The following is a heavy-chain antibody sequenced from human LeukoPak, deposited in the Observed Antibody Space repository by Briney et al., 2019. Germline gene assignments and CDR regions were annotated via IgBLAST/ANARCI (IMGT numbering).Heavy chain of an antibody. V-gene: IGHV3-48*03. J-gene: IGHJ4*02. Sequence: GGSLRLSCAASGFTFSSYEMNWVRQAPGKGLEWISYISSSGSTIYYADSVKGRFTISRDNAKNSLYLQMNSLRAEDTAIYYCARGLSGYSSSLGYWGQGTLVTVSS. CDR1: GFTFSSYE. CDR2: ISSSGSTI. D-gene: IGHD6-6*01. CDR3: ARGLSGYSSSLGY.